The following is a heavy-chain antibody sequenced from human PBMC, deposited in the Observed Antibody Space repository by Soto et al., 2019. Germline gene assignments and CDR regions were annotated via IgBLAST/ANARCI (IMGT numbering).Heavy chain of an antibody. J-gene: IGHJ4*02. D-gene: IGHD6-13*01. CDR3: AKASAGALYDF. CDR1: GYIFTNYG. CDR2: ISGYNGYP. V-gene: IGHV1-18*01. Sequence: QVQLVQSGAEVRKPGASVNVSCKTSGYIFTNYGVAWVRQAPGQGLELVAWISGYNGYPKHTQKFQGRVTVTTDTTTITGYMELRNLRSDDTAVYYCAKASAGALYDFCGQGTRVTVSS.